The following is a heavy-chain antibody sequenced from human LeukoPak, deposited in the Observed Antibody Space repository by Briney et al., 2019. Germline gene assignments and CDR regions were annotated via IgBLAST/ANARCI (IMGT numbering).Heavy chain of an antibody. J-gene: IGHJ4*02. CDR2: TYTSGST. D-gene: IGHD3-22*01. CDR1: GYSISSGYY. Sequence: SETLSLTCTVSGYSISSGYYWSWIRQPAGKGLEWIGRTYTSGSTNYNPSLKSRVTMSVDTSKNQFSLKLSSVTAADTAVYYCARDYYYDSSGYYDWGQGTLVTVSS. V-gene: IGHV4-4*07. CDR3: ARDYYYDSSGYYD.